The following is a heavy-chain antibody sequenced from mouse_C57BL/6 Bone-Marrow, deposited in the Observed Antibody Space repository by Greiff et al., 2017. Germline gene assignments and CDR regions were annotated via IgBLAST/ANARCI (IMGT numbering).Heavy chain of an antibody. CDR1: GFSLSTFGMG. CDR3: GRNYYGSLRFAY. V-gene: IGHV8-8*01. J-gene: IGHJ3*01. CDR2: IWWDDDK. D-gene: IGHD1-1*01. Sequence: QVTLKESGPGLLQPSQTLSLTCSFSGFSLSTFGMGVGWIRPPSGKGLEWLAHIWWDDDKYYNPALKSRLTISKDTSKNQGFLKIANVDTADTATYYCGRNYYGSLRFAYWGQGTLVTVSA.